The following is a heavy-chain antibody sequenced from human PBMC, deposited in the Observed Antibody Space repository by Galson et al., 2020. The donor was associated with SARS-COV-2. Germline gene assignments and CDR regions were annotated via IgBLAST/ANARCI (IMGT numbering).Heavy chain of an antibody. CDR3: ASRVPRDYYYYGMDV. Sequence: GGSLRLSCAASGFTFSSYEMNWVRQAPGKGLEWVSYISSSGSTIYYADSVKGRFTISRDNAKNSLYLQMNSLRAEDTAVYYCASRVPRDYYYYGMDVWGQGTTVTVSS. CDR2: ISSSGSTI. CDR1: GFTFSSYE. J-gene: IGHJ6*02. V-gene: IGHV3-48*03.